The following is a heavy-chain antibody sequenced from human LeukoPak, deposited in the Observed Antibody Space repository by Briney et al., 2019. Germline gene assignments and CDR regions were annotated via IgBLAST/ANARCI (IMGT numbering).Heavy chain of an antibody. D-gene: IGHD6-13*01. CDR2: IYYSGST. J-gene: IGHJ4*02. CDR3: ARDRSISWFYY. V-gene: IGHV4-61*01. Sequence: SETLSLTCTVSGASVSTGSYYWSWIRQPPGKGLEWIGSIYYSGSTNYNPSLKSRVTISLDTSKNQFSLKLSSVTAADTAVYYCARDRSISWFYYRGQGTLVTVSS. CDR1: GASVSTGSYY.